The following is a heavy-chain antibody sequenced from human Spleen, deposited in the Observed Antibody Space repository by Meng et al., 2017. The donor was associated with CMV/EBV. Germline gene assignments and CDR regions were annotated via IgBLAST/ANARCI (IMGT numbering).Heavy chain of an antibody. V-gene: IGHV1-2*06. J-gene: IGHJ4*02. Sequence: YYLPLLRPAPGQGLECMGRLTPHTGGTTYAQKFQGRVTLTRDTSTSTAYMELNRLRSDDTAIYYCVRGVGRGAYCTGTTCSISYGDHWGQGTLVTVSS. CDR3: VRGVGRGAYCTGTTCSISYGDH. CDR2: LTPHTGGT. CDR1: YY. D-gene: IGHD2-8*02.